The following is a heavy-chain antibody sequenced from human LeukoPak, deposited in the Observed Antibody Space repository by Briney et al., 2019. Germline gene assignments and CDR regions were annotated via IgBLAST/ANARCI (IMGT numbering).Heavy chain of an antibody. D-gene: IGHD1-26*01. CDR2: INHSGST. CDR3: ARRGGSYYYNWFDP. CDR1: GGSFSGYY. J-gene: IGHJ5*02. Sequence: SETLSLTCAVYGGSFSGYYWSWIRQPPGKGLEWVGEINHSGSTNYNPSLKSRVTISVDTSKNQFSLKLSSVTAADTAVYYCARRGGSYYYNWFDPWGQGTLVTVSS. V-gene: IGHV4-34*01.